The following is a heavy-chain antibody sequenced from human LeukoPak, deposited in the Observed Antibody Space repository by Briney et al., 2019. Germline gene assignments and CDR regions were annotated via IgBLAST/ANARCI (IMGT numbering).Heavy chain of an antibody. CDR3: ARGHGSGYYSPFDY. D-gene: IGHD5-12*01. CDR2: ITTGSTYI. Sequence: GGSLRLSCAASGFTFSAYGMNWVRQAPGKGLEWVSSITTGSTYIYYTDSVKGRFTISRDNAKNSLYLQMNSLRAEDTAVYYCARGHGSGYYSPFDYWGQGTLVTVSS. J-gene: IGHJ4*02. CDR1: GFTFSAYG. V-gene: IGHV3-21*01.